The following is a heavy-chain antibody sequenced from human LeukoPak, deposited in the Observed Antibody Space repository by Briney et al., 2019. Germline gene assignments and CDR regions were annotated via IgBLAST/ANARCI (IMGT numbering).Heavy chain of an antibody. CDR2: INPNSGGT. CDR1: GYTFTGYY. CDR3: ARHPRDMRSSWRRLTNWFDP. Sequence: ASVKVSCKASGYTFTGYYMHWVRQAPGQGLEWMGWINPNSGGTNYAQKFQGRVTMTRDTSISTAYMELSRLRSDDTAVYYCARHPRDMRSSWRRLTNWFDPWGQGTLVTVSS. J-gene: IGHJ5*02. D-gene: IGHD6-13*01. V-gene: IGHV1-2*02.